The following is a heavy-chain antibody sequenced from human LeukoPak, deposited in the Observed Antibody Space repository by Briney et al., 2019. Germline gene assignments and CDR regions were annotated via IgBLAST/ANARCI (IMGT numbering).Heavy chain of an antibody. J-gene: IGHJ6*03. CDR3: ARMNGDCSSTSCYYYYYYYYMDA. CDR2: IYWNDDK. V-gene: IGHV2-5*01. CDR1: GFSLSTSGVG. Sequence: KRSGPTLVNPTQTLTLTCTFSGFSLSTSGVGVGWIRQPPGKALEWLALIYWNDDKRYSPSLKSRLTITKDTSKNQVVLTMTNMDPVDTATYYCARMNGDCSSTSCYYYYYYYYMDAWGKGTTVTVSS. D-gene: IGHD2-2*01.